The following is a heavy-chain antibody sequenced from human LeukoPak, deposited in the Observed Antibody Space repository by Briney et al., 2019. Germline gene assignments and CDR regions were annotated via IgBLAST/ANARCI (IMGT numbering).Heavy chain of an antibody. D-gene: IGHD3-10*01. CDR2: IYPGDSDT. CDR3: ARLGYYGSGSYSTRSIRY. Sequence: GESLQISCKGSGYSFTSYWIGWVRPMPGKGLEWMGIIYPGDSDTRYSPSFQGQVTISADKSISTAYLQWSSLKASDTAMYYCARLGYYGSGSYSTRSIRYWGQGTLVTVSS. J-gene: IGHJ4*02. CDR1: GYSFTSYW. V-gene: IGHV5-51*01.